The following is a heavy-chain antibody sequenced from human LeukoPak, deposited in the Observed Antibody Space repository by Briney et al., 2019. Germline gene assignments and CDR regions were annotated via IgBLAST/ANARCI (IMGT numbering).Heavy chain of an antibody. Sequence: VKVSCKASGGTFSSYAINWVRQAPGQGLEWMGRIFPIFRTANYAQKFQGRVTVTTNESTSTAYMELSSLRPEDTAMYYCARDRGERDSTWSLPAHGFDIWGQGTMVTVSS. V-gene: IGHV1-69*05. CDR2: IFPIFRTA. D-gene: IGHD6-13*01. CDR3: ARDRGERDSTWSLPAHGFDI. CDR1: GGTFSSYA. J-gene: IGHJ3*02.